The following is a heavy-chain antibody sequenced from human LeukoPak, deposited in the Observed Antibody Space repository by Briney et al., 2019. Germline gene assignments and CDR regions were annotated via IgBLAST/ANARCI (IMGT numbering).Heavy chain of an antibody. CDR3: ARLTLSANDWCYDY. V-gene: IGHV3-7*01. J-gene: IGHJ4*02. CDR2: IKEDGSEK. CDR1: GFTFSAYW. Sequence: PGGSLRLSCAASGFTFSAYWMRWVRQAPGKGLEWVASIKEDGSEKYYVDSLKGRFTISRDNAKNSLYLQMSSLRAEDTAVYYCARLTLSANDWCYDYWGQGTLVTVSS. D-gene: IGHD5-12*01.